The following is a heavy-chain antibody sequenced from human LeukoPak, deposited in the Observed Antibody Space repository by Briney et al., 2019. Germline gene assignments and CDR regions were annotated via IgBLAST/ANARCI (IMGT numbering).Heavy chain of an antibody. CDR2: INPSGGST. Sequence: ASVKVSCKASGYTFTTDYIHWVRQAPGQGLEWMGIINPSGGSTTYAQKFQGRVIMTGDTSTSTVYMELRSLRSEDTAVYYCARARGSGSYYGHDHYYYYYMDVWGQGTTVTVSS. D-gene: IGHD3-10*01. CDR1: GYTFTTDY. J-gene: IGHJ6*03. CDR3: ARARGSGSYYGHDHYYYYYMDV. V-gene: IGHV1-46*01.